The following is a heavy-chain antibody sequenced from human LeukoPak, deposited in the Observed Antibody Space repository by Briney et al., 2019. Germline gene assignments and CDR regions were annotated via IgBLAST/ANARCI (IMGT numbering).Heavy chain of an antibody. D-gene: IGHD2-2*02. CDR3: ARRYCSSTSCYRYWFDP. J-gene: IGHJ5*02. Sequence: PSETLSLTCTVSGGSISSYYLSWIRQTAGKGLEWIGRMYSSGSNSNPSLKSRVTMSIDTSTNQLSLKLSSVTAADTAVYYCARRYCSSTSCYRYWFDPWGQGTLVTVSS. CDR2: MYSSGS. CDR1: GGSISSYY. V-gene: IGHV4-4*07.